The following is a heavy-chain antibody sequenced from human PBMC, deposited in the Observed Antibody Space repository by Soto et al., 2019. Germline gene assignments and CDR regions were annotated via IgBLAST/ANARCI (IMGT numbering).Heavy chain of an antibody. J-gene: IGHJ6*03. CDR1: GDSISSSSSFY. V-gene: IGHV4-39*01. D-gene: IGHD3-3*01. Sequence: SETLSLTCTVSGDSISSSSSFYWGWIRQPPGKGLEWIANMYYSGSTYYNPSLKSRVTISLEMSKNQVSLKLSSVTAADTAVYYCARIKIVGILTYYMDVWGKGTTVTVSS. CDR3: ARIKIVGILTYYMDV. CDR2: MYYSGST.